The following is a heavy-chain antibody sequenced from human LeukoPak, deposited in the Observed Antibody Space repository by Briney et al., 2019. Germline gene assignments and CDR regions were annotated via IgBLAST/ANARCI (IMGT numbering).Heavy chain of an antibody. CDR3: TTDGGIGPRPIFDY. D-gene: IGHD6-6*01. Sequence: GGSLRLSCAASGFTFSSYAMHWVRQVPGKGLEWIGRIKSKRDGGTTDYAAPVKGRFSMSRDDSQNTVYMQMYSLKTEDSAVYYCTTDGGIGPRPIFDYWGQGTLLTVSS. J-gene: IGHJ4*02. CDR2: IKSKRDGGTT. V-gene: IGHV3-15*01. CDR1: GFTFSSYA.